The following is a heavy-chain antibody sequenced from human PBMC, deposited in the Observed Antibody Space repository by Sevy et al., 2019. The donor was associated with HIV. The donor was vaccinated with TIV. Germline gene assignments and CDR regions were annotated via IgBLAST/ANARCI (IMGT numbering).Heavy chain of an antibody. V-gene: IGHV3-15*01. J-gene: IGHJ3*02. CDR3: TTDARGITIFGVEAHFDI. CDR1: GFTFSNAW. CDR2: IKSKTDGGTT. Sequence: GGSLRLSCAASGFTFSNAWMSWVRQAPGKGLEWVGRIKSKTDGGTTDYAAPVKGRFTISRDDSKNTLYLQMNSLKTEDAAVYYCTTDARGITIFGVEAHFDIWGQGTMVTVSS. D-gene: IGHD3-3*01.